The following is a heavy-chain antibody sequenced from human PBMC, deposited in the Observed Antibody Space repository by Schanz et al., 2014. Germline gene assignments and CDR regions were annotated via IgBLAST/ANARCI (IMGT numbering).Heavy chain of an antibody. D-gene: IGHD2-21*01. CDR1: GFTFSSYD. CDR3: ARDGYSVVVISPTESFDI. V-gene: IGHV3-33*01. Sequence: VQLVESGGGVVQPGRSLRLSCVASGFTFSSYDVFWVRQAPGKGLEWVAFINSDGTKRFYADSVKSRFTISRDNSRNTLYLQMNSLRAEDTAVYYCARDGYSVVVISPTESFDIWGQGTMVTVSP. J-gene: IGHJ3*02. CDR2: INSDGTKR.